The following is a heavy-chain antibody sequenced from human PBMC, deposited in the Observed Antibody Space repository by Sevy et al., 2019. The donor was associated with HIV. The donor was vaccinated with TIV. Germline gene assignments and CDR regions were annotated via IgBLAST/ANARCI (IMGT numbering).Heavy chain of an antibody. V-gene: IGHV4-34*01. D-gene: IGHD5-18*01. CDR1: GGSFSGYY. CDR2: INHSGST. J-gene: IGHJ4*02. CDR3: ARARYSYPPPDY. Sequence: SETLSLTCAVYGGSFSGYYWSWIRQPPGKGLEWIGEINHSGSTNYNPSLKRRVTISVDTYKNQFSLKLSSVTAADTAVYYCARARYSYPPPDYWGQGTLVTVSS.